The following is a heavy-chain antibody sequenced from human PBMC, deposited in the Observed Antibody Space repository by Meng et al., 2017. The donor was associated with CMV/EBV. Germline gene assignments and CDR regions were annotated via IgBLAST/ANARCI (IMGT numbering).Heavy chain of an antibody. D-gene: IGHD3-10*01. CDR1: GGSISIGGYY. CDR3: ARDEVLLWFGEFRGQLDY. J-gene: IGHJ4*02. Sequence: SETLSLTCTVSGGSISIGGYYWSWIRQHPGKGLEWIGYIYYSGSTYYNPSLKSRVTISVDTSKNQFSLKLSSVTAADTAVYYCARDEVLLWFGEFRGQLDYWGQGTLVTVSS. CDR2: IYYSGST. V-gene: IGHV4-31*03.